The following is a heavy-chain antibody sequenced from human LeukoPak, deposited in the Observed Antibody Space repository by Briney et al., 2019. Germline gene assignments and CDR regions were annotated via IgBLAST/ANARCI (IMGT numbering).Heavy chain of an antibody. CDR3: ARAYPLWFGEFGYFDY. CDR1: GGSISSGGYY. Sequence: SETLSLTCTVSGGSISSGGYYWSWIRQHPGKGLEWIGYIYYSGSTYYNPSLKSRVTISVDTSKNQFSLKLSSVTAADTAVYYCARAYPLWFGEFGYFDYWGQGTLVTVSS. D-gene: IGHD3-10*01. V-gene: IGHV4-31*03. CDR2: IYYSGST. J-gene: IGHJ4*02.